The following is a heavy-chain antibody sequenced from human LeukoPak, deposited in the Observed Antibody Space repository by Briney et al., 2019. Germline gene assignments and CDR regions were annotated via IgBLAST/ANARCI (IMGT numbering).Heavy chain of an antibody. Sequence: PSETLSLTCAVYGGSFSDYSWTWIRQPPGKGLEWIGEINHSGGTNHNPSLVSRGIISVDTSKNQISLKVSSLPAADTAVYYCARVGYSYSINDWSRTGLGAYPTKSYYYMDVWGKGTTVTVSS. D-gene: IGHD5-18*01. V-gene: IGHV4-34*01. CDR1: GGSFSDYS. CDR3: ARVGYSYSINDWSRTGLGAYPTKSYYYMDV. CDR2: INHSGGT. J-gene: IGHJ6*03.